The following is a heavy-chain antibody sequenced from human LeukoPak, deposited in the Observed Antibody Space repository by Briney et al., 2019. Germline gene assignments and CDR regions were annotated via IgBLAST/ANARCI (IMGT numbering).Heavy chain of an antibody. CDR3: ARRARRAFDP. CDR2: IYYTGNT. V-gene: IGHV4-39*01. CDR1: GDSITGYY. J-gene: IGHJ5*02. Sequence: SETLSLTCSVSGDSITGYYWGWIRQPPGKGLEWIGNIYYTGNTYYNSSLKSRVTISVDTSKNQFSLKLSSVTAADTAVYYCARRARRAFDPWGQGTLVTVSS.